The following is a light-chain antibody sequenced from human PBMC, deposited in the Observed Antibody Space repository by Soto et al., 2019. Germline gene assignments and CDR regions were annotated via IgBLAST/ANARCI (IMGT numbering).Light chain of an antibody. V-gene: IGLV2-23*02. CDR1: SSNVGSYKL. CDR2: EVN. Sequence: QSALTQPASVSGSPGQSITISCTGTSSNVGSYKLVSWYQQHPGKAPKLMIFEVNKWPSGVSNRFSGSKSGNTASLTISGLKVEDEADYYCCSSGGSPTDVFGTGTKVTVL. CDR3: CSSGGSPTDV. J-gene: IGLJ1*01.